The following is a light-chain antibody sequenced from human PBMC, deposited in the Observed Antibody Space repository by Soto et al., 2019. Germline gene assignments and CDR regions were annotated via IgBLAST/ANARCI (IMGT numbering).Light chain of an antibody. CDR2: DVG. Sequence: QSALTQPASVSGSPGQSITISCTGTSSDIGHYDYVSWYQQHPGKAPELMIYDVGNRPSGVSNRFSGSKSGNTASLTISGLQAEDEADYYCSSYTTSSTYVFGTGTKVTVL. V-gene: IGLV2-14*03. CDR3: SSYTTSSTYV. CDR1: SSDIGHYDY. J-gene: IGLJ1*01.